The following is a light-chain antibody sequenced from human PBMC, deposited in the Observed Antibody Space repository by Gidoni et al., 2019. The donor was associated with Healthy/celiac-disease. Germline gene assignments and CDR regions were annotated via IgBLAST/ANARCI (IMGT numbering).Light chain of an antibody. V-gene: IGKV3-20*01. J-gene: IGKJ1*01. CDR3: QKYGSSPWP. CDR2: GAS. Sequence: EIVLTQSPGTLSLSPGERATLSCRASQSVSISYLAWYQQKPGQAPRLLIYGASRRATGIPDRFSGSGSGTDFTLTISRLEPEDFALYYCQKYGSSPWPFGQGTKVEIK. CDR1: QSVSISY.